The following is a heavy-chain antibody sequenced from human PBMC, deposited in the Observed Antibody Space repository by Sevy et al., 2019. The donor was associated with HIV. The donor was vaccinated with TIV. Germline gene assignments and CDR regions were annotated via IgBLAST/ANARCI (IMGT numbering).Heavy chain of an antibody. D-gene: IGHD2-15*01. CDR2: IHSGGRI. J-gene: IGHJ6*02. Sequence: GGSLRLPCAASGFSVSSNYMSWVRQAPGKGPEWVSVIHSGGRISYADSVQGRFTISRDNSKNTLYLQMNSLRAEDTAVYYCAREDIVLGEDNYYGMDVWGQGTTVTVSS. CDR1: GFSVSSNY. CDR3: AREDIVLGEDNYYGMDV. V-gene: IGHV3-53*01.